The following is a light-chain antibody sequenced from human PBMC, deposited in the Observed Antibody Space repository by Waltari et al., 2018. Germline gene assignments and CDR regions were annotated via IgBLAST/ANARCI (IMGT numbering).Light chain of an antibody. CDR2: TND. CDR3: SAWDDSLNGVV. Sequence: QSVLTQPPSASGTPGQRVTISCSGSRSNIGSRTVNWYQQFPGTAPHLLIYTNDQRPSGVPDRFSASKSGTSASLAISGLQSEDEADYYCSAWDDSLNGVVFGGGTKLTVL. J-gene: IGLJ2*01. V-gene: IGLV1-44*01. CDR1: RSNIGSRT.